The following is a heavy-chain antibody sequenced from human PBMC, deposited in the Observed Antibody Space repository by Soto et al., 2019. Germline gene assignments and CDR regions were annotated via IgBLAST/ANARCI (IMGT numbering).Heavy chain of an antibody. CDR3: ASGWDSSSWPTHDAFDI. D-gene: IGHD6-13*01. J-gene: IGHJ3*02. V-gene: IGHV1-69*12. Sequence: QVQLVQSGAEVKKPGSSVKVSCKASGGTFSSYAISWVRQAPGQGLEWMGGIIPIFGTANYAQKFQGRVTITADESTSTAYMELSSLRSEDTALYYCASGWDSSSWPTHDAFDIWGQGTMVTVSS. CDR2: IIPIFGTA. CDR1: GGTFSSYA.